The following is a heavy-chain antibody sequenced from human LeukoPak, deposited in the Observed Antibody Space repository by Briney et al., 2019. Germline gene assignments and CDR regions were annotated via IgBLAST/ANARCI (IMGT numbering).Heavy chain of an antibody. Sequence: PGGSLRLSCAASGFTFSNYDMGWVRQAPGEGLEWVSSISGSGSSTYYADSVKGRFTISRDNPKNAQYLRMSSLRAEDTAVYYCAKAIAATGRWWIFDYWGQGTLVTVSS. CDR1: GFTFSNYD. D-gene: IGHD6-13*01. V-gene: IGHV3-23*01. J-gene: IGHJ4*02. CDR2: ISGSGSST. CDR3: AKAIAATGRWWIFDY.